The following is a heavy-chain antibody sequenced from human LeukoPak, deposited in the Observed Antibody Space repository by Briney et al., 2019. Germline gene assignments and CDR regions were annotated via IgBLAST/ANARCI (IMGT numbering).Heavy chain of an antibody. J-gene: IGHJ4*02. D-gene: IGHD5-24*01. CDR3: AKDLQKRWLQFKSDGGFDY. V-gene: IGHV3-30*02. CDR2: IRYDGGKK. Sequence: GGSLTLSCAASGFTFSSYDMHWARQAPGKGLEWVTFIRYDGGKKYYADSVKGRFTIARDNSKNTLYLQMNSLRAEDTAVYYCAKDLQKRWLQFKSDGGFDYWGQGTLVTVSS. CDR1: GFTFSSYD.